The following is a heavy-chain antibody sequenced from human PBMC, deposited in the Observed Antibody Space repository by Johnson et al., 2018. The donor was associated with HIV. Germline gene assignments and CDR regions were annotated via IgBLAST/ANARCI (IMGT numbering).Heavy chain of an antibody. Sequence: QVHLVESGGGVVQPGRSLRLSCAASGFTFSSYAMHWVRQAPGKGLEWVAVISYDGSDKYYADSVKGRVTISRDNPKNTVYLHMNNLRAEDTAVYCCASWWIAAAGSPGDAFDIWGQGTMVTVSS. CDR2: ISYDGSDK. CDR3: ASWWIAAAGSPGDAFDI. J-gene: IGHJ3*02. D-gene: IGHD6-13*01. V-gene: IGHV3-30*04. CDR1: GFTFSSYA.